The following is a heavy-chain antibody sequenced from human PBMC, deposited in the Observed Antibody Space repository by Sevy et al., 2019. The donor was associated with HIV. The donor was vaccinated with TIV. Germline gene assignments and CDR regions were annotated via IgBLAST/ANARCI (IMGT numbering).Heavy chain of an antibody. D-gene: IGHD3-16*01. V-gene: IGHV3-48*03. CDR1: GFTFSTYE. J-gene: IGHJ4*02. Sequence: GESLKNSCAASGFTFSTYEVNWVRQAPGKGLEWVSYISSSGSTIYYADSVKDRFTISRDNAKNSLYLQMNSLRAEDTAVYYCARGEWGGVNYGGQGTLVTVSS. CDR2: ISSSGSTI. CDR3: ARGEWGGVNY.